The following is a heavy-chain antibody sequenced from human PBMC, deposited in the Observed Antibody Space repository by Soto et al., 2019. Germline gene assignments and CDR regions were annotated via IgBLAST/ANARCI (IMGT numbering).Heavy chain of an antibody. V-gene: IGHV4-30-2*01. D-gene: IGHD3-22*01. Sequence: QLQLQESGSGLVKPSQTLSLTCAVSGGSISSGGYSWSWIRQPPGKGLEWIGYIYLSGSTYYNPSLKSRVTISVDRSKNQCSLKLISVTAADTAVYFCARRVTYYYDSSGYYYDYWGQGTLVTVSS. CDR1: GGSISSGGYS. CDR3: ARRVTYYYDSSGYYYDY. J-gene: IGHJ4*02. CDR2: IYLSGST.